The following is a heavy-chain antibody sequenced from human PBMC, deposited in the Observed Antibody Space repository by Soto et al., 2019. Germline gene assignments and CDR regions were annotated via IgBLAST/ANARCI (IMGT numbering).Heavy chain of an antibody. D-gene: IGHD6-19*01. J-gene: IGHJ5*02. CDR1: GDSVSGNSAA. CDR2: TYYRSKWYN. V-gene: IGHV6-1*01. CDR3: AREQWLVSGDNWFDH. Sequence: QTPSLTCAISGDSVSGNSAAWNWIRQSPSRGLEWLGWTYYRSKWYNDYAVSVKSRITINTDTSKNQFSLQLNSVTPEDTTVYYCAREQWLVSGDNWFDHWGQGTLVTVSS.